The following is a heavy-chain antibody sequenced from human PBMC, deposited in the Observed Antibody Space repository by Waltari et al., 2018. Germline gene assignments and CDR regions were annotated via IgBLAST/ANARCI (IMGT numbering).Heavy chain of an antibody. CDR3: ARSRYCSSTSCDGAEYFQH. CDR2: INHSGST. D-gene: IGHD2-2*01. V-gene: IGHV4-34*01. Sequence: QVQLQQWGAGLLKPSETLSLTCAVYGGSFSGYYCSWIRQPPGKGLEWIGEINHSGSTNYNPSLKSRVTISVDTSKNQFSLKLSSVTAADTAVYYCARSRYCSSTSCDGAEYFQHWGQGTLVTVSS. CDR1: GGSFSGYY. J-gene: IGHJ1*01.